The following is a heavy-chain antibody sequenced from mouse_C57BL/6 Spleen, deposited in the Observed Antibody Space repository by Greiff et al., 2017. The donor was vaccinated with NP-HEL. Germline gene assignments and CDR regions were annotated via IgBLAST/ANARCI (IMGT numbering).Heavy chain of an antibody. CDR3: ARFKLIYYDYDDYFDY. J-gene: IGHJ2*01. V-gene: IGHV1-53*01. Sequence: QVQLQQPGTELVKPGASVKLSCKASGYTFTSYWMHWVKQRPGQGLEWIGNINPTNGGTNYNEKFKSKATLTVDKSSSTAYMQLSSLTSEDSAVYYCARFKLIYYDYDDYFDYWGQGTTLTVSS. CDR2: INPTNGGT. D-gene: IGHD2-4*01. CDR1: GYTFTSYW.